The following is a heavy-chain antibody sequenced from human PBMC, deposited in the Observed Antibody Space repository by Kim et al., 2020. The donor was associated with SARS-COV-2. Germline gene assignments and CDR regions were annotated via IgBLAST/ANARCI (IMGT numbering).Heavy chain of an antibody. D-gene: IGHD2-21*02. CDR3: ARAYCGGDCYSSFIYYNGLDV. CDR2: ISGTSSHT. V-gene: IGHV3-11*06. CDR1: RFTFSDHY. Sequence: GGSLRLSCAASRFTFSDHYMNWIRQAPGKGLEWVSYISGTSSHTNYADSVKGRFTISRDNAKNSLYLQMNSLRAEDTAVFYCARAYCGGDCYSSFIYYNGLDVWGQGTTVTVSS. J-gene: IGHJ6*02.